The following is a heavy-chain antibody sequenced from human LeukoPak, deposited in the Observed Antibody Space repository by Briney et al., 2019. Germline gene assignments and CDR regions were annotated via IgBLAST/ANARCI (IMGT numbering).Heavy chain of an antibody. CDR1: GFTVSSNY. CDR3: ASSGANDAFDI. Sequence: GSLRLSCAASGFTVSSNYMSWVRQAPGKGLEWVSVIYSGGSTYYADSVKGRFTISRDNAKNSLYLQMNSLRAEDTAVYYCASSGANDAFDIWGQGTMVTVSS. V-gene: IGHV3-53*01. CDR2: IYSGGST. D-gene: IGHD7-27*01. J-gene: IGHJ3*02.